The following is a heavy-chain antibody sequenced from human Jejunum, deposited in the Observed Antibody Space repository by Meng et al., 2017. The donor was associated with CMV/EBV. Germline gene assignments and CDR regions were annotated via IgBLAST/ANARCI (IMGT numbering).Heavy chain of an antibody. CDR2: INHSGST. Sequence: QKWGYGLLKPSETLSLTCTVYGESFSGYYWTWIRQPPGKGLEWIGEINHSGSTNYNPSLKSRVTILVDTSKRQFSLRLRFVTAADTAVYYCARVGGAQHGDFDFWGQGTLVTVSS. J-gene: IGHJ4*02. CDR1: GESFSGYY. D-gene: IGHD4-17*01. V-gene: IGHV4-34*01. CDR3: ARVGGAQHGDFDF.